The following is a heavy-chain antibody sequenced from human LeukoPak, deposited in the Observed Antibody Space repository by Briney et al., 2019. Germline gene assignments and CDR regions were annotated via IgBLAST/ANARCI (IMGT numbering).Heavy chain of an antibody. Sequence: PGGSLRLSCAASGFTFSSYSMNWVRQAPGKGLEWVSSISSSSSYIYCADSVKGRFTISRDDAKNSLYLQMNSLRAEDTAVYYCARGPHEGYGMDVWGKGTTVTVSS. J-gene: IGHJ6*04. CDR2: ISSSSSYI. CDR3: ARGPHEGYGMDV. CDR1: GFTFSSYS. V-gene: IGHV3-21*01.